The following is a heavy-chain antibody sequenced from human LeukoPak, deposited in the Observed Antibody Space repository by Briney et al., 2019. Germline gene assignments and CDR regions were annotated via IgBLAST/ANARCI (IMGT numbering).Heavy chain of an antibody. Sequence: ASVKVSCKASGYTFTGYYMHWVRQAPGQGLEWMGIINPSGGSTSYAQKFQGRVTMTRDMPTSTVYMELSSLRSEDTAVYYCARGPGYRGAFDIWGQGTMVTVSS. CDR2: INPSGGST. CDR3: ARGPGYRGAFDI. D-gene: IGHD5-24*01. CDR1: GYTFTGYY. J-gene: IGHJ3*02. V-gene: IGHV1-46*01.